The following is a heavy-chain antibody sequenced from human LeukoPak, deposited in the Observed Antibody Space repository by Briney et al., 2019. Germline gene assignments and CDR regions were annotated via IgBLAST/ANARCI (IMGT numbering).Heavy chain of an antibody. CDR1: GGSISSSSYY. D-gene: IGHD3-16*01. V-gene: IGHV4-39*07. Sequence: SETLSLTCTVSGGSISSSSYYWGWIRQPPGKGLEWIGNIYHSGNTYYNSSLKSRVTISVDTSKNQFSLRLTSVTAADTAVYYCASLRVPGDSDYWGQGTLVTVSS. CDR2: IYHSGNT. CDR3: ASLRVPGDSDY. J-gene: IGHJ4*02.